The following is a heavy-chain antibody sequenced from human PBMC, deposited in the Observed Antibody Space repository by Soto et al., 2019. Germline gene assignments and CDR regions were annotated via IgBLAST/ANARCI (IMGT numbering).Heavy chain of an antibody. CDR2: ISAYNGNT. CDR1: GYTFTSYG. CDR3: AREINFREYDFWSGPNYYYYGMDV. D-gene: IGHD3-3*01. Sequence: QVQLVQSGAEVKKPGASVKVSCKASGYTFTSYGISWVRQAPGQGLEWMGWISAYNGNTNYAQKRQGRVTMTTDTSTSTAYMELRSLRPDDTAVYYGAREINFREYDFWSGPNYYYYGMDVWGEGTTVTVSS. V-gene: IGHV1-18*04. J-gene: IGHJ6*04.